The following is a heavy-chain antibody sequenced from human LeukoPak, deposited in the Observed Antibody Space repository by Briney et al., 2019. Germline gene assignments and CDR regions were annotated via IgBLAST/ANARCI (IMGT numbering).Heavy chain of an antibody. CDR3: ATRFGSSWAFDY. Sequence: ASVKVSCKVSGYTLTELSMHWVRQAPGKGLEWMGGFDPEDGETIYAQKLQGRVTMTEDTSTDTAYMELSSLRSEDTAVYYCATRFGSSWAFDYWGQGTLVTVSS. D-gene: IGHD6-13*01. V-gene: IGHV1-24*01. CDR2: FDPEDGET. J-gene: IGHJ4*02. CDR1: GYTLTELS.